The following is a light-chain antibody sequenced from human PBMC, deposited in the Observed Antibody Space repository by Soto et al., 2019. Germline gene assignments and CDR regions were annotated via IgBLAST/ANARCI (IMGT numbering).Light chain of an antibody. Sequence: EIVLTQSPGTLSLSPGERATLSCRASQSISSTFLGWYQQKPGQAPRLLIYAASSRATGIPDRFSGSGSGTDFTLTISRLEPEDFAVYYCQQYSGSPWTFGQGTKVEIK. CDR1: QSISSTF. V-gene: IGKV3-20*01. CDR3: QQYSGSPWT. CDR2: AAS. J-gene: IGKJ1*01.